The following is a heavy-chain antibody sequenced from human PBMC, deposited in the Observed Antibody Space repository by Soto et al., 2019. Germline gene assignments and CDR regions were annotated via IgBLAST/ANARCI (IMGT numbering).Heavy chain of an antibody. V-gene: IGHV1-69*08. D-gene: IGHD1-26*01. CDR3: AREGSGSYYYGMDV. J-gene: IGHJ6*02. Sequence: QVQLVQSGAEVKKPGSSMKVSCKASGGTSSSYTISWVRQAPGQGLEWMGRIIPILGITDYPQKFQGRVTXXAXKXXSTTYMELSSLRSGDTAVYYCAREGSGSYYYGMDVWGQGTTVTVSS. CDR1: GGTSSSYT. CDR2: IIPILGIT.